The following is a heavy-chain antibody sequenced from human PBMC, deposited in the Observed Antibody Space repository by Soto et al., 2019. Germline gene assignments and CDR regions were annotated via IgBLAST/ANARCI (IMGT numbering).Heavy chain of an antibody. V-gene: IGHV1-46*01. J-gene: IGHJ4*02. CDR1: GYTFTSYY. CDR2: INPSGGST. Sequence: QVQLVQSGAEVKKPGASVKVSCKASGYTFTSYYMHWVRQAPGQGLEWMGIINPSGGSTSYAQKFQGSVTMTRDTSTSTVYMELTSMRPEGKALYYCARARYNWNDDSSTELDYRGQGTLVTVSS. CDR3: ARARYNWNDDSSTELDY. D-gene: IGHD1-20*01.